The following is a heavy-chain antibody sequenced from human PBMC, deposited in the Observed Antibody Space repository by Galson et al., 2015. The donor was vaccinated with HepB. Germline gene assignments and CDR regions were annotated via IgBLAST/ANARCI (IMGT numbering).Heavy chain of an antibody. CDR1: GYTFTSYY. CDR2: INPSGGST. J-gene: IGHJ3*02. Sequence: SVKVSCKASGYTFTSYYMHWVRQAPGQGLEWMGIINPSGGSTSYAQKFQGRVTMTRDTSTSTVYTELSSLRSEDTAVYYCARVISPPYCSGGSCIPGAFDIWGQGTMVTVSS. V-gene: IGHV1-46*01. CDR3: ARVISPPYCSGGSCIPGAFDI. D-gene: IGHD2-15*01.